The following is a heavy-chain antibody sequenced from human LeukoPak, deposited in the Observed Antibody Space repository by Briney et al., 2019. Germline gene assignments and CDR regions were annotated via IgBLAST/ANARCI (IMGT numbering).Heavy chain of an antibody. Sequence: GGSLRLSCVVSGFTFSDAWMSWIRQAPGKGLEWVGCIKTKTDGDRTDYAAPAEGRFTSSRAYSNITLSLQMTSLKTEDTAVYYGVGGPARIRYWGQGTLVTVSS. J-gene: IGHJ4*02. V-gene: IGHV3-15*01. CDR2: IKTKTDGDRT. D-gene: IGHD3-16*01. CDR3: VGGPARIRY. CDR1: GFTFSDAW.